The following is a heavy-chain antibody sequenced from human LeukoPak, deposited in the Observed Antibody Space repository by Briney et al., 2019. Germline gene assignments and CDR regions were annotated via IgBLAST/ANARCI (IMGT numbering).Heavy chain of an antibody. V-gene: IGHV1-69*06. CDR2: IIPIFGTA. Sequence: ASVKVSCKASGGTFSSYAISWVRQAPGQGLEWMGGIIPIFGTANYAQKFQGRVTITADKSTSTAYMELSSLRSEDTAVYYCARGYDSSGYYSPRWFDPWGQGTLVTVSS. CDR1: GGTFSSYA. J-gene: IGHJ5*02. D-gene: IGHD3-22*01. CDR3: ARGYDSSGYYSPRWFDP.